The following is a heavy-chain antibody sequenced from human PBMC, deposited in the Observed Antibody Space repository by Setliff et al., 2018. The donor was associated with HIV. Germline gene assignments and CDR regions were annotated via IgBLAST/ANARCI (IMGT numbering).Heavy chain of an antibody. J-gene: IGHJ4*02. V-gene: IGHV4-38-2*01. CDR2: IYHSGST. Sequence: PSETLSLTCAVSGYSISSGYYWGWIRQPPGKGLEWVGSIYHSGSTFYNPSLKSRATLSLDTSKNQFSLKVTSVTAADTAVYYCARRAAATTNFDYWGQGTLVTVSS. D-gene: IGHD1-26*01. CDR3: ARRAAATTNFDY. CDR1: GYSISSGYY.